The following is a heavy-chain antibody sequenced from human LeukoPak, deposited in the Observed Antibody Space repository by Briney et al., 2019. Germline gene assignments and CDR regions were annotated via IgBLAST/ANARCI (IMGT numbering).Heavy chain of an antibody. CDR1: GFTFSSYA. CDR3: AEDTNRYGSGSYDY. V-gene: IGHV3-23*01. J-gene: IGHJ4*02. D-gene: IGHD3-10*01. CDR2: ISGSGGST. Sequence: GGSLRLSCAASGFTFSSYAMSWVRQAPGKGLEWVSAISGSGGSTYYADSVRGRFAISRDNSKNTLYLQMNSLRAEDTAVYYCAEDTNRYGSGSYDYWGQGTLVTVSS.